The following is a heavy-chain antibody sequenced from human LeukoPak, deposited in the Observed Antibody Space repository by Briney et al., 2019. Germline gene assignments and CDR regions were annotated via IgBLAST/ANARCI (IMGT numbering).Heavy chain of an antibody. J-gene: IGHJ5*02. V-gene: IGHV1-2*02. CDR3: ARGYFGDYVLDT. CDR2: INPNSGGT. CDR1: GYRFRDHY. Sequence: ASVKVSCKAYGYRFRDHYIHWERQAPGQGLEYLGWINPNSGGTNYAQKFQGRVTLTRDTSIDTAYIHLDSLTSDDTAVYFCARGYFGDYVLDTWGQGTLVTVSS. D-gene: IGHD4-17*01.